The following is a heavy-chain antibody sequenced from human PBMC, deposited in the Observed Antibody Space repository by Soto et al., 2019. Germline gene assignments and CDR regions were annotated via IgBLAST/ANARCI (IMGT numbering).Heavy chain of an antibody. V-gene: IGHV3-11*05. CDR1: GFTFSDHY. Sequence: QVQLVQSGGGLVKPGGSLRLSCAASGFTFSDHYMSWIRQAPGKGLEWVSYVSSGSTYTNYADSVKGRFSISRDNAKNSLYLQMNSLRAEDTAVYYCASGGYGSSGSQEYWGQGTLVTVSS. CDR3: ASGGYGSSGSQEY. CDR2: VSSGSTYT. D-gene: IGHD3-10*01. J-gene: IGHJ4*02.